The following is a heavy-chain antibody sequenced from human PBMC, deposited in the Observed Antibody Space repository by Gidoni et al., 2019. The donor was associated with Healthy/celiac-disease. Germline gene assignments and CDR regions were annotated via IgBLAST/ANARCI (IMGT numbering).Heavy chain of an antibody. J-gene: IGHJ3*02. CDR1: GGTFSSYA. CDR2: IIPIFGTA. V-gene: IGHV1-69*01. Sequence: QVQLVQSGAEVKKPGSSVKVSCKASGGTFSSYAISWVRQAPGQGLEWMGGIIPIFGTANYAQKFQGRVTITADESTSTAYMELSSLRSEDTAVYYCARVQYQLPTPPGAFDIWGQGTMVTVSS. D-gene: IGHD2-2*01. CDR3: ARVQYQLPTPPGAFDI.